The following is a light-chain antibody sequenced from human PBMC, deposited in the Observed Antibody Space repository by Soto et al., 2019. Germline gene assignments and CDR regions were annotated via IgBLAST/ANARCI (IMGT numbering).Light chain of an antibody. CDR3: QHYDAYSTWT. Sequence: DIQMTQSPSTLSASVGDRVTITCRASQTIRGYLAWYQQKPGKAPKLLIYTASTLESGVPSRFSGSGSGTEFTLTISSLQPDDFATYYCQHYDAYSTWTFGQGTKVDIK. J-gene: IGKJ1*01. CDR1: QTIRGY. CDR2: TAS. V-gene: IGKV1-5*03.